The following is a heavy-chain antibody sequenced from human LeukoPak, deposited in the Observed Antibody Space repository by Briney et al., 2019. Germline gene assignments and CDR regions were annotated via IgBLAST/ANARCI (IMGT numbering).Heavy chain of an antibody. D-gene: IGHD6-13*01. Sequence: SETLSLTCTVSGGPISSSSYYWGWIRQPPGKGLEWIGSIYYSGSTYYNPSLKSRVTISVDTSKNQFSLKLSSVTAADTAVYYCARLFRAAAGPNDYWGQGTLVTVSS. V-gene: IGHV4-39*01. J-gene: IGHJ4*02. CDR3: ARLFRAAAGPNDY. CDR1: GGPISSSSYY. CDR2: IYYSGST.